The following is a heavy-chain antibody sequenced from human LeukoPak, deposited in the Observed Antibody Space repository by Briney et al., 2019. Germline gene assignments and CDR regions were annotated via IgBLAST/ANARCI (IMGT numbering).Heavy chain of an antibody. CDR3: AKGVRGWQTYYYYYMDV. V-gene: IGHV3-48*03. Sequence: GGSLRLSCAASGFTFSSYEMNWVRQAPGKGLEWVSYISSSGSTIYYADSVKGRFTISRDNAKNSLYLQMNSLRAEDTAVYYCAKGVRGWQTYYYYYMDVWGKGTTVTVSS. CDR1: GFTFSSYE. CDR2: ISSSGSTI. D-gene: IGHD3-10*01. J-gene: IGHJ6*03.